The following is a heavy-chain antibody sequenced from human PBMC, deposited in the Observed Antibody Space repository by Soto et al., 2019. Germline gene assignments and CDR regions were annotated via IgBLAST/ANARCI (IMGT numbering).Heavy chain of an antibody. D-gene: IGHD6-25*01. V-gene: IGHV5-10-1*01. CDR3: ARTSSDDYYYGMDV. Sequence: ASLKISCKGSGYSVTSYWISWVRQMPGKGLEWMGTIDPSDSYNNYSPSFQGHVTISADKSISTAYLQWSSLKASDTAMYYCARTSSDDYYYGMDVWGQGTTVTGSS. J-gene: IGHJ6*02. CDR2: IDPSDSYN. CDR1: GYSVTSYW.